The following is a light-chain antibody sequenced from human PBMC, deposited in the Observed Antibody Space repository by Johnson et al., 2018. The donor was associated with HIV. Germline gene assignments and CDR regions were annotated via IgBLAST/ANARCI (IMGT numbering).Light chain of an antibody. CDR3: GTWDSSLSAL. CDR2: ENN. CDR1: SSNIGNNY. Sequence: SVLTQPPSVSAAPGQKVTISCSGSSSNIGNNYVSWYQQLPGTAPKLLIYENNKRPSGIPDRFSGSKSGTSATLRITGLQTGDEAEYYCGTWDSSLSALFGTGTKVTVL. J-gene: IGLJ1*01. V-gene: IGLV1-51*02.